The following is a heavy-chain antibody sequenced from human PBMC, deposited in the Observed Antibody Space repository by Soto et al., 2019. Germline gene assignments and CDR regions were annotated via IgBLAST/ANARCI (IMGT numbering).Heavy chain of an antibody. V-gene: IGHV3-23*01. CDR1: GFTFSSYA. Sequence: GGSLRLSCAASGFTFSSYAMSWVRQAPGKGLEWVSAISGSGGSTYYADSVKGRFTISRDNSKNTLYLQMNSLRAEDTAVYYCAKARGKWLVFYMDVWGKGTTVTVSS. J-gene: IGHJ6*03. CDR2: ISGSGGST. CDR3: AKARGKWLVFYMDV. D-gene: IGHD6-19*01.